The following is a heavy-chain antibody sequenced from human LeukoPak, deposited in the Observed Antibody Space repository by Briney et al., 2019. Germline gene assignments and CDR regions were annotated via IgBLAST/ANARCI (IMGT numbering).Heavy chain of an antibody. D-gene: IGHD6-13*01. V-gene: IGHV3-74*01. CDR1: GFTFSSYW. Sequence: PGGSLRLSCAASGFTFSSYWMHWVRQAPGKGLVWVSRIKSDGSSTSYADSVKGRFTISRDNAKNTLYLQMNSLRAEDTAVYYCAREVEVVAAAGTTHYYYYYMDVWGKGTTVTISS. CDR2: IKSDGSST. J-gene: IGHJ6*03. CDR3: AREVEVVAAAGTTHYYYYYMDV.